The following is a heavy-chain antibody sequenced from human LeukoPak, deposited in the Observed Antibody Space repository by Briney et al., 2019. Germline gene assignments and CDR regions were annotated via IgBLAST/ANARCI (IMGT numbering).Heavy chain of an antibody. CDR1: GFTFTDHY. CDR3: ARDRSVAGSFFDY. D-gene: IGHD6-19*01. J-gene: IGHJ4*02. Sequence: GSLRLSCAASGFTFTDHYMSWIRQAPGKGLEWVAVIWYDGSNKYYADSVKGRFTISRDNSKNTLYLQMNSLRAEDTAVYYCARDRSVAGSFFDYWGQGTLVTVSS. V-gene: IGHV3-33*08. CDR2: IWYDGSNK.